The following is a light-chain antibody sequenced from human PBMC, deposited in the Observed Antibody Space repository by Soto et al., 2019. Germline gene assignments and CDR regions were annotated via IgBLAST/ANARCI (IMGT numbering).Light chain of an antibody. Sequence: EIVLTQSPGSLSLSPGERATLSCRASQSASSYLAWYQQKPGQAPRLLISGASSRATGFPDRFSGSGSGTDFSLTISRLEPEDSAVYYCQQYSSPPRTFGQVTKVEIK. CDR2: GAS. CDR1: QSASSY. CDR3: QQYSSPPRT. J-gene: IGKJ1*01. V-gene: IGKV3-20*01.